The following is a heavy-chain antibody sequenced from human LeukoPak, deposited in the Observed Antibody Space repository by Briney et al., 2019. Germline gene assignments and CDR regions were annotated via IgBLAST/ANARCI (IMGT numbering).Heavy chain of an antibody. J-gene: IGHJ4*02. V-gene: IGHV3-23*01. CDR1: GFTFYTSA. Sequence: GGSLRLSCAASGFTFYTSAMTWVRQAPGKGLQWVSTISGFGGSTFYADSVKGRFTISRDNARNTLYLQMNSLRAEDTAVYFCAKGGHYFHFDYWGQGTLVTVSS. D-gene: IGHD3-22*01. CDR2: ISGFGGST. CDR3: AKGGHYFHFDY.